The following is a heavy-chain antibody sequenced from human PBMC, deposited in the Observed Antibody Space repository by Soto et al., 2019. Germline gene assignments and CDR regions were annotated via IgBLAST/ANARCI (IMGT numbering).Heavy chain of an antibody. V-gene: IGHV4-61*08. D-gene: IGHD2-2*02. CDR3: ARYCSNTNCYMLDY. CDR1: GASVTSAGYY. J-gene: IGHJ4*02. Sequence: QLQESGPGLVRPSETLSLICTVSGASVTSAGYYWSWNRQPPGKGLEWIGYVSSTGSTIYNSALKSRVTMSLDMPKNQFSLRLDSVTAADTAVYYCARYCSNTNCYMLDYWGQGTLVTASS. CDR2: VSSTGST.